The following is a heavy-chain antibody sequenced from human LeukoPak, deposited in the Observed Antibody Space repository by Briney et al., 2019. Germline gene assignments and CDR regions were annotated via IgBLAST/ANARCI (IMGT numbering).Heavy chain of an antibody. CDR2: IYYSGST. Sequence: SQTLSLTCTVSGGSISSGDYYWSWIRQPPGKGLEWIGYIYYSGSTYYNPSLKSRVTISVDTSKNQFSLKLSSVTAADTAVYYCAGVPRVIKGPDYWGQGTLVTVSS. CDR1: GGSISSGDYY. J-gene: IGHJ4*02. V-gene: IGHV4-30-4*01. D-gene: IGHD3-10*01. CDR3: AGVPRVIKGPDY.